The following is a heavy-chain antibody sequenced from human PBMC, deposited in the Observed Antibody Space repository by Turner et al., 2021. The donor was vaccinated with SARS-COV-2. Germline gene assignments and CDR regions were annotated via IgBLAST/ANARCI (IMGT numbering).Heavy chain of an antibody. CDR1: GFILSSYA. D-gene: IGHD3-10*01. Sequence: EGQGLRSGGGLVQPGGPLRLPGPASGFILSSYAMSWVRQAPGKGLEWVSAISGSGGSTYYADSVKGRFTISRDNSKNTLYLQMNSLRAEDTAVYYCAKDSGTSTRWFGELLYQEFDYWGQGTLVTVSS. CDR2: ISGSGGST. V-gene: IGHV3-23*01. J-gene: IGHJ4*02. CDR3: AKDSGTSTRWFGELLYQEFDY.